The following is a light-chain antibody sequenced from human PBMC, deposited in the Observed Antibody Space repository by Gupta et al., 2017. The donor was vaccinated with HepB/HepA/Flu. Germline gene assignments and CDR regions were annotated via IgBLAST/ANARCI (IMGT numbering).Light chain of an antibody. CDR3: QQGGSTPYT. CDR2: AAS. CDR1: QSISSY. Sequence: DIQMTQSPSSLSASVGDRVTITCRASQSISSYLNWYQQKPGKAPKLLIYAASSLQSGVPSRFSGSGSGTEFTLTISSLQPEDFATYYCQQGGSTPYTFGQGTKLEIK. J-gene: IGKJ2*01. V-gene: IGKV1-39*01.